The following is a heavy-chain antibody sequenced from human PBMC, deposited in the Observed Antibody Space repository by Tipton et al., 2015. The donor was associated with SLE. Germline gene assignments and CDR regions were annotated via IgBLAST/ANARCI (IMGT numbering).Heavy chain of an antibody. CDR1: GGTFSGYY. Sequence: TLSLTCAVYGGTFSGYYWSWIRQSPGKGLEWIGEINYSGNTKYNPSLKSRVTISVDTSKNQFSLNLNFMTAADTAVYYCARDQAGGNNWFDPWGQGVPVTVPS. J-gene: IGHJ5*02. CDR2: INYSGNT. V-gene: IGHV4-34*01. D-gene: IGHD2-15*01. CDR3: ARDQAGGNNWFDP.